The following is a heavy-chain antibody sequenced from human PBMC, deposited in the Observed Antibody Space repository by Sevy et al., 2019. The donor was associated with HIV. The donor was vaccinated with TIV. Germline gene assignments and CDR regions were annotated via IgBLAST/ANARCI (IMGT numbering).Heavy chain of an antibody. CDR3: ARGRLSWTRSNAANTPEYXDY. D-gene: IGHD1-1*01. Sequence: ASVKVSCKASGYTFTXXDINWVRQATGQGLEWMGWMNPXXGXTGYAQKFQGRVTMTRNTSISTAYMELSSLRSEDTXXXXCARGRLSWTRSNAANTPEYXDYWGQGTLVTVSS. V-gene: IGHV1-8*01. CDR2: MNPXXGXT. CDR1: GYTFTXXD. J-gene: IGHJ4*02.